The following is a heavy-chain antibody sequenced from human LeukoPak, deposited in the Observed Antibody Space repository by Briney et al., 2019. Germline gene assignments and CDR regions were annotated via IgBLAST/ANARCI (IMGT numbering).Heavy chain of an antibody. CDR2: IYYSGST. J-gene: IGHJ5*02. CDR3: ARDSPSGYDILTGYYWKRFDP. Sequence: PSETLSLTCTVSGGSISSYYWSWIRQPPGKGLEWIGYIYYSGSTNYNPSLKSRVTISVDTSKNQFSLKLSSVTAADTAVYYCARDSPSGYDILTGYYWKRFDPWGQGTLVTVSS. CDR1: GGSISSYY. V-gene: IGHV4-59*01. D-gene: IGHD3-9*01.